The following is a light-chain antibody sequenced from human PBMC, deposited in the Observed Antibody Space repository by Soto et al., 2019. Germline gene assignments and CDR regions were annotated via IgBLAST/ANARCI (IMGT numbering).Light chain of an antibody. CDR3: TSYTSTRDFGI. CDR2: EVN. Sequence: QSALTQPPSVSGSPGQSVTISCTGTSSDVGYYNRVSWYQQSPGTAPKLMIYEVNNRPSGVPDRFSGSKSGNTASLTISGLQAEDEGDYYCTSYTSTRDFGIFGGGTKLTVL. CDR1: SSDVGYYNR. V-gene: IGLV2-18*02. J-gene: IGLJ2*01.